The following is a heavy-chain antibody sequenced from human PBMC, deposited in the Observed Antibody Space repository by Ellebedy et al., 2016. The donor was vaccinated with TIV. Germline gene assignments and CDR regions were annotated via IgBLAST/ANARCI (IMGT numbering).Heavy chain of an antibody. CDR3: ARDFYGGWWNGSFDV. CDR2: INPNSGDT. D-gene: IGHD4-23*01. V-gene: IGHV1-2*02. CDR1: GYTFSGYY. J-gene: IGHJ3*01. Sequence: ASVKVSCKASGYTFSGYYMNWVRQAPGQGLEWMGWINPNSGDTNFAQKFQGRVTMTRDTSISTAYVELSSLSSDDTAVYYCARDFYGGWWNGSFDVWGQGTMVSVSS.